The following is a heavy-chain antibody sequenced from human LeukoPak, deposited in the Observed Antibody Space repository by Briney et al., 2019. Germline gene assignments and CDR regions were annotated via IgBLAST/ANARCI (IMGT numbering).Heavy chain of an antibody. J-gene: IGHJ4*02. CDR1: GDSVSSNSAA. CDR2: TYYRSKWYN. Sequence: SQTLSLTCAISGDSVSSNSAAWNWLRQSPSRGLEWLGRTYYRSKWYNDYAVSVKSRITINPDTSKNQFSLQLNSVTPEDTAVYYCARGSSGGYDSSGYLGFDYWGQGTLVTVSS. D-gene: IGHD3-22*01. CDR3: ARGSSGGYDSSGYLGFDY. V-gene: IGHV6-1*01.